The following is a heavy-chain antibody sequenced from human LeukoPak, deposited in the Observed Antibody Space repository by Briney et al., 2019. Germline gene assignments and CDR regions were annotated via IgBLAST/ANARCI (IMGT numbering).Heavy chain of an antibody. J-gene: IGHJ4*02. CDR2: ISSSGSTI. CDR1: GFTFSDYY. Sequence: PGGSLRLSCAASGFTFSDYYMSWIRQAPGKGLEWVSYISSSGSTIYYADSVKGRFTISRDNAKNSLYLQMNSLRAEDTAVYYCARDHRAVKRSTNFDYWGQGTLVTVSS. CDR3: ARDHRAVKRSTNFDY. V-gene: IGHV3-11*01. D-gene: IGHD1-1*01.